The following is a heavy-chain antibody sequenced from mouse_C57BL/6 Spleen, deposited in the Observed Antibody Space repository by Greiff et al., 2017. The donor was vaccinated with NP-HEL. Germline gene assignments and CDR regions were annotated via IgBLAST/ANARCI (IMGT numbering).Heavy chain of an antibody. CDR3: ARSVTAQATEFDY. Sequence: VQLQQPGAELVKPGASVKLSCKASGYTFTSYWMHWVKQRPGRGLEWIGMIHPNSGSTNYNEKFKSKATLTVDKSSRTAYMQLSSLTSEDSAVYYCARSVTAQATEFDYWGQGTTLTVSS. CDR1: GYTFTSYW. V-gene: IGHV1-64*01. D-gene: IGHD3-2*02. J-gene: IGHJ2*01. CDR2: IHPNSGST.